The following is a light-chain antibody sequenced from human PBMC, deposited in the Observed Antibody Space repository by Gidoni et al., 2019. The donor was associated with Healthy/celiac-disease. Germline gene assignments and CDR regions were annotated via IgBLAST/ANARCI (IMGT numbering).Light chain of an antibody. CDR2: QDS. CDR3: QAWDSSTVV. Sequence: SPGQTASITCPGDKLGDKYACWYQQKPGQSPVLVIYQDSKRPSGIPERFSGSNSGNTATLTISGTQAMDEADYYCQAWDSSTVVFGGGTKLTVL. V-gene: IGLV3-1*01. J-gene: IGLJ2*01. CDR1: KLGDKY.